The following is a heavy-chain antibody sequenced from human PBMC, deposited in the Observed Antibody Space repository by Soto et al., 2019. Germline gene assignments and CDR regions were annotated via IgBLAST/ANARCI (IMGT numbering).Heavy chain of an antibody. V-gene: IGHV6-1*01. CDR2: TYYRSKWNS. Sequence: QVQLHQSGPGLVKPSQTLSLTCAISGDSVSRTSVAWNWIRQSPSRGLEWLGRTYYRSKWNSDYAGSVRGRITIIPDTSKSQFSLQLNSVTPEDTAVYYCVRGQFSAFDCWGQGTLVTVSS. J-gene: IGHJ4*02. CDR1: GDSVSRTSVA. CDR3: VRGQFSAFDC.